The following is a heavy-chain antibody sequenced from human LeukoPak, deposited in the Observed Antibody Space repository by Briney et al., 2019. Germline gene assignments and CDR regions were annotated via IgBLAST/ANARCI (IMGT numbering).Heavy chain of an antibody. Sequence: SETLSLTCTVSGGSISRYYWGWIRQSPGKGLERIGFISYTGSTEYYPSLKSRVTISVDTSKNQFSLKLSSVTAADTAVYYCARDSGTTGEVKFDPWGQGTLVTVSS. CDR1: GGSISRYY. V-gene: IGHV4-59*12. CDR3: ARDSGTTGEVKFDP. CDR2: ISYTGST. J-gene: IGHJ5*02. D-gene: IGHD3-10*01.